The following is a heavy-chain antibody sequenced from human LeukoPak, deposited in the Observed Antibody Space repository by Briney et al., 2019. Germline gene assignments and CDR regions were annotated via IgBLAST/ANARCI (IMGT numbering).Heavy chain of an antibody. V-gene: IGHV4-59*08. CDR2: IYYGGST. Sequence: SETLSLTCTVSGGSISDYYWSWIRQPPGEGLEWIGYIYYGGSTNYNPSLKSRVTISVDTSENQFPLKLSSVTAADTAVYYCARRRDYFDYWGQGTLVTVSS. CDR1: GGSISDYY. J-gene: IGHJ4*02. CDR3: ARRRDYFDY.